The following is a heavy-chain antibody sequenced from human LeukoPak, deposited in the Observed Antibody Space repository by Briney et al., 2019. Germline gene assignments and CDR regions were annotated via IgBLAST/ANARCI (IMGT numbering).Heavy chain of an antibody. V-gene: IGHV3-21*01. D-gene: IGHD6-19*01. J-gene: IGHJ4*02. CDR1: GFTFSSYS. CDR2: ISSSSSYI. CDR3: TTDTVAVAGPKCHGCDY. Sequence: GGSLRLSCAASGFTFSSYSMNWVRPAPGKGLEWVSSISSSSSYIYYADSVKGRFTISRDNAKNSLYLQMNSLRAEDTAVYYCTTDTVAVAGPKCHGCDYWGQGTLVTVSS.